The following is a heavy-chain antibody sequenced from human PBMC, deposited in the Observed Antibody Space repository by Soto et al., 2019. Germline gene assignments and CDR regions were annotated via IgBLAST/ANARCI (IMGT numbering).Heavy chain of an antibody. Sequence: EMQLVESGGDFVKAGGSLRLSCAASGFGFSDAWMHWVRQAPGKGLEWVVRIKSKTHGEATSYAAPVKGRFTISGDDSKIMGFLKRDALKPEATGLFILTPEEGTSLAPWGPEPL. CDR2: IKSKTHGEAT. D-gene: IGHD3-10*01. CDR1: GFGFSDAW. V-gene: IGHV3-15*07. CDR3: TPEEGTSLAP. J-gene: IGHJ5*02.